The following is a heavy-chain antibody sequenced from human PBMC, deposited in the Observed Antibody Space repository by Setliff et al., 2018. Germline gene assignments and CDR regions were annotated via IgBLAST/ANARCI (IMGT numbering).Heavy chain of an antibody. Sequence: SVTLSLTCTVSGGSLTGTSNYWAWIRQPPGKGLEWIGSVFYTEGTHYNESLKSRLAISLDTSKNQFSLRLSSVTAADTAVYYCANRGYDGSGKYYTLYLDYWGQGTLVTVSS. V-gene: IGHV4-39*01. CDR1: GGSLTGTSNY. D-gene: IGHD3-10*01. CDR3: ANRGYDGSGKYYTLYLDY. CDR2: VFYTEGT. J-gene: IGHJ4*02.